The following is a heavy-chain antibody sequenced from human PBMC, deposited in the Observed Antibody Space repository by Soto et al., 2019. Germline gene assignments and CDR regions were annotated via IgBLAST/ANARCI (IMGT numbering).Heavy chain of an antibody. Sequence: GGSLRLSCTTSGFTFGDYAMSWVRQAPGKGPEWVGLVRSKAYGGTTEYAASVKGRFTISRDDSKNIAYLQMNSLKTEDTAVYYCTRDRPHFDYWGQGTMVTVSS. CDR2: VRSKAYGGTT. CDR3: TRDRPHFDY. CDR1: GFTFGDYA. J-gene: IGHJ4*02. V-gene: IGHV3-49*04.